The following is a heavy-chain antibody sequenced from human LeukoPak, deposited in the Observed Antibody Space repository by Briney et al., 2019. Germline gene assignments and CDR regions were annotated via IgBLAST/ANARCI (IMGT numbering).Heavy chain of an antibody. D-gene: IGHD2-15*01. J-gene: IGHJ5*02. CDR3: ARGVGENWFDP. V-gene: IGHV1-69*13. Sequence: SVKVSCKASGGTLSSYAISWVRQAPGQGLEWMGGIIPIFGTANYAQKFQRRVTITADESTSTAYIELSSLRSEDTAVYYCARGVGENWFDPWGQGTLVTVYS. CDR2: IIPIFGTA. CDR1: GGTLSSYA.